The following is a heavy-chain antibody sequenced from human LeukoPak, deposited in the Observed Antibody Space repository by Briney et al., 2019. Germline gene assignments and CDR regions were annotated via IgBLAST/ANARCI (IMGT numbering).Heavy chain of an antibody. J-gene: IGHJ4*02. V-gene: IGHV3-74*01. D-gene: IGHD6-13*01. CDR3: ASASSHRTAAGGDY. CDR1: GFTFSTYW. CDR2: INGDGGSR. Sequence: GGSLRLSCGASGFTFSTYWTHWVRQAPGKGLVWVSRINGDGGSRNYADSVKGRFTISRDNAKNTLYLQMSSLRVEDTAVYYCASASSHRTAAGGDYWGQGTPVTVST.